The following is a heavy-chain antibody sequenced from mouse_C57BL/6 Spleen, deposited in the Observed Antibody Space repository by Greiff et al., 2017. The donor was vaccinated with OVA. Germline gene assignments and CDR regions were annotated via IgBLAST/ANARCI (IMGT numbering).Heavy chain of an antibody. CDR1: GYTFTSYW. CDR2: IYPGSGSN. Sequence: QVQLQQPGAELVKPGASVKMSCKASGYTFTSYWITWVKQRPGQGLEWIGDIYPGSGSNNYNEKFKSKVTLTVDTSSSTAYMQLSSLTSEDSAVYYCARDYDGSSYVAWFAYWGQGTLVTVSA. CDR3: ARDYDGSSYVAWFAY. V-gene: IGHV1-55*01. J-gene: IGHJ3*01. D-gene: IGHD1-1*01.